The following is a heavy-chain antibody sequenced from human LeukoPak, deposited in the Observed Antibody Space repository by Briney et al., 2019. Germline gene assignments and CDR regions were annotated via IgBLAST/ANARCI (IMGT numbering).Heavy chain of an antibody. V-gene: IGHV3-23*01. CDR3: SRNQQLGGHSYYYYGMDV. CDR2: ISGSGDNT. Sequence: GGSLRLSCAASGFTFSSYAMSWVRQAPGKGLEWVSGISGSGDNTYYADSVKGRFTISRDDSKNTLYVQVNSLGTEDTAIYYCSRNQQLGGHSYYYYGMDVWGQGTTVTVSS. CDR1: GFTFSSYA. D-gene: IGHD3-16*01. J-gene: IGHJ6*02.